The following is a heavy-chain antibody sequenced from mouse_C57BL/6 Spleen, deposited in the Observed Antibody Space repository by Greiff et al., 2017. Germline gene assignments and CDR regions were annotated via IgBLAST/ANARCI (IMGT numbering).Heavy chain of an antibody. CDR1: GFTFTDYY. CDR3: ARYSTGYFDY. J-gene: IGHJ2*01. CDR2: ISNKANGYTT. V-gene: IGHV7-3*01. Sequence: EVMLVESGGGLVQPGGSLSLSCAASGFTFTDYYMSWVRQPPGKALEWLGFISNKANGYTTAYSASVKGRFTISRANSQSILYLQMNARRSEDCYSSKCARYSTGYFDYWGQGTTRTVSS.